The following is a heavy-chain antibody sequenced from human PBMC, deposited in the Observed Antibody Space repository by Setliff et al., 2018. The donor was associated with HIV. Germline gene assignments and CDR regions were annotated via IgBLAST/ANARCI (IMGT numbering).Heavy chain of an antibody. CDR3: ARGLRSDNYYFHGMDV. CDR2: IYYSGST. D-gene: IGHD5-12*01. V-gene: IGHV4-39*07. CDR1: GGSISSSRYY. Sequence: PSETLSLTCTVSGGSISSSRYYWGWLRQPPGKGLEWIGPIYYSGSTLYNPSFKSRVTMSVDTSKNQFSLRLSSVTATDTAIDFCARGLRSDNYYFHGMDVWGQGTTVTVSS. J-gene: IGHJ6*02.